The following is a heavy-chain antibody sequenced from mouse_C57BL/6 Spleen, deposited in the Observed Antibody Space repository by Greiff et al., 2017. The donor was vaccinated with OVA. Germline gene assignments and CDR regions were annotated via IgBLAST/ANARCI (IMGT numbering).Heavy chain of an antibody. D-gene: IGHD1-1*01. CDR3: TRVPFTTVADFDY. J-gene: IGHJ2*01. V-gene: IGHV5-9-1*02. CDR1: GFTFSSYA. Sequence: EVQLVESGEGLVKPGGSLKLSCAASGFTFSSYAMSWVRQTPEKRLEWVAYISSGGDYIYYADTVKGRFTLSRDNARNTLYLQMSSLKSEDTAMYYGTRVPFTTVADFDYWGQGTTLTVSS. CDR2: ISSGGDYI.